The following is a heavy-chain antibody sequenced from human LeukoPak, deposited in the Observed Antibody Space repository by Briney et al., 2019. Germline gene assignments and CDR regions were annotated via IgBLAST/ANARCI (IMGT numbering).Heavy chain of an antibody. J-gene: IGHJ4*02. CDR3: AKDILGSSSLPG. CDR1: GFTFSSYA. Sequence: GGSLRLSCAASGFTFSSYAMHWVRQAPGRGLEWVAVISYDGSNEYYADSVKGRFTISRDNSKNTLYLQMNSLRAEDTAVYYCAKDILGSSSLPGWGQGTLVTVSS. D-gene: IGHD6-6*01. CDR2: ISYDGSNE. V-gene: IGHV3-30-3*01.